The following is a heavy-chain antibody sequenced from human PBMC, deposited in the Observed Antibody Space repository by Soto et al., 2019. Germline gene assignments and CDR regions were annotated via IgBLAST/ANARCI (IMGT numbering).Heavy chain of an antibody. J-gene: IGHJ4*02. CDR3: ARDVIRGYRYGELDY. CDR1: GFTFNTYA. D-gene: IGHD5-18*01. Sequence: QVQLVESGGGVVQPGRSLRLSCAASGFTFNTYAMHWVRQAPGKGLEWMAVISYDGDNKYYADAVKGRFTISRDNSKNTLYLQMNRLRGDDKAMYYFARDVIRGYRYGELDYWGQGNLVSVAS. V-gene: IGHV3-30-3*01. CDR2: ISYDGDNK.